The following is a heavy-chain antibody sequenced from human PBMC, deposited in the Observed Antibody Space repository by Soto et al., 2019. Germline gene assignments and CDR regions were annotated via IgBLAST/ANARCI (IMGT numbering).Heavy chain of an antibody. V-gene: IGHV3-7*03. CDR3: ARDKGKMATIRYFDY. CDR1: GFTFSSYW. D-gene: IGHD5-12*01. CDR2: IKQDGSEK. J-gene: IGHJ4*02. Sequence: GGSLRLSCAASGFTFSSYWMSWVRQAPGKGLEWLANIKQDGSEKYYVDSVKGRFTISRDNAKNSLYLQMNSLRAEDTAVYYCARDKGKMATIRYFDYWGQGTLVTVSS.